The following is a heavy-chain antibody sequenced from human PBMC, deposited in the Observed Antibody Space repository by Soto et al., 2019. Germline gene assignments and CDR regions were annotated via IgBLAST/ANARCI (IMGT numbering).Heavy chain of an antibody. CDR3: TKQKGDSRTYNGMDV. Sequence: QVQLQQSGPGLVKPSQTLSLTCAISGDSVSSNSADWNWIRQSQSRGLEWLGRAYYRSQCYYDSAVYVRSRITVIPDTSKNQFSLQMHSVTPEDTAVYYCTKQKGDSRTYNGMDVWGQGTTVTVSS. V-gene: IGHV6-1*01. CDR1: GDSVSSNSAD. CDR2: AYYRSQCYY. D-gene: IGHD2-21*02. J-gene: IGHJ6*02.